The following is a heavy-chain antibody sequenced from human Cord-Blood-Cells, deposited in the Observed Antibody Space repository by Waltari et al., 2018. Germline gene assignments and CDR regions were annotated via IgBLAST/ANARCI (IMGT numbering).Heavy chain of an antibody. CDR2: INHSGST. CDR3: ARGGGSAAFDI. CDR1: GGSFSGYY. D-gene: IGHD3-16*01. J-gene: IGHJ3*02. Sequence: QVQLQQWGAGLLKPSETLSLTCAVYGGSFSGYYWSWIRQPPGKGLVWIGEINHSGSTNYHPSLKRRVTISVDTSKNQFSLKLSSVTAADTAVYYCARGGGSAAFDIWGQGTMVTVSS. V-gene: IGHV4-34*01.